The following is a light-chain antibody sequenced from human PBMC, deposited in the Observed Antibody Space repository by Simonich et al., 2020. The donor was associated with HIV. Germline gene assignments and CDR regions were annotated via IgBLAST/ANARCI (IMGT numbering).Light chain of an antibody. J-gene: IGLJ2*01. V-gene: IGLV2-14*03. CDR3: NSHSSSTNVI. Sequence: QSALTQPASVSGSPGQSIIISCTGPSSDVGGYNYVSWSQHHPGKAPKLMIYDVSKLSPGVSNRCSGSKSGNTASLTISGLQAEDEADYYCNSHSSSTNVIFGGGTKLTVL. CDR1: SSDVGGYNY. CDR2: DVS.